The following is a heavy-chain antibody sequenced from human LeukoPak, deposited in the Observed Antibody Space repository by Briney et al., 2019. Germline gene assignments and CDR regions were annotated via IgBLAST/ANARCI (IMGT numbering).Heavy chain of an antibody. CDR3: ARASSTSKMDV. Sequence: GGSLRLSCAASGFTFSSYAMHWVRQAPGKGLEWVAVISYDGSNKYYADPVKGRFTISRDNSKNTLYLQMNSLRAEDTAVYYCARASSTSKMDVWGKGTTVTVSS. J-gene: IGHJ6*04. CDR1: GFTFSSYA. V-gene: IGHV3-30*01. D-gene: IGHD2-2*01. CDR2: ISYDGSNK.